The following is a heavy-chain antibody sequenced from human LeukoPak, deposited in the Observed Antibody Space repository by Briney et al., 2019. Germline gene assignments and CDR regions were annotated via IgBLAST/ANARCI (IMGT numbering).Heavy chain of an antibody. D-gene: IGHD5-18*01. CDR3: ARAVGTAMVTTEYYYYMDV. CDR2: INSDGSST. J-gene: IGHJ6*03. V-gene: IGHV3-74*01. Sequence: PGGSLRLSCAASGFTFSGHWMHWVRQAPGKGLVWVSRINSDGSSTSYADSVKGRFTISRDNAKNTLYLQMNSLRAEDTAVYYCARAVGTAMVTTEYYYYMDVWGKGTTVTISS. CDR1: GFTFSGHW.